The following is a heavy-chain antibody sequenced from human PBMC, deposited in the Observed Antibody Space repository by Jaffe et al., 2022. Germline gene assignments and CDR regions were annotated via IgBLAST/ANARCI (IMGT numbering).Heavy chain of an antibody. CDR2: INHSGST. D-gene: IGHD6-13*01. CDR3: ARPARKNIAAAAGRGRWFDP. CDR1: GGSFSGYY. V-gene: IGHV4-34*01. Sequence: QVQLQQWGAGLLKPSETLSLTCAVYGGSFSGYYWSWIRQPPGKGLEWIGEINHSGSTNYNPSLKSRVTISVDTSKNQFSLKLSSVTAADTAVYYCARPARKNIAAAAGRGRWFDPWGQGTLVTVSS. J-gene: IGHJ5*02.